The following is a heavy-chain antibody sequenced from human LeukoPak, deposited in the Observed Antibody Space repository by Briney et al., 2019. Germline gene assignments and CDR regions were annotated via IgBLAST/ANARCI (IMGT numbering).Heavy chain of an antibody. D-gene: IGHD3-3*01. Sequence: ASVKVSCKTSGYTFTGYHVHWVRQAPGQGLEWMGWFNANSGDTKYAQKFQDRVTMTRDTSIGTDYMELTSLISDDTAIYYCARDPYDGNYYFDYWGQGTLVTVAS. CDR3: ARDPYDGNYYFDY. CDR2: FNANSGDT. CDR1: GYTFTGYH. J-gene: IGHJ4*02. V-gene: IGHV1-2*02.